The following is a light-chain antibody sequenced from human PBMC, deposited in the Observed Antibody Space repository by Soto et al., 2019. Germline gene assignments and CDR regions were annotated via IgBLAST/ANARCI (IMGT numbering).Light chain of an antibody. V-gene: IGKV3-11*01. Sequence: IVLTYSPATLSLSPWEIATLSCRASQSVSSYLAWYQQKPGQAPRLLMYEASNRATGIPARFSGGGSGTDFTLTISSLEPEDFAVYHCQQRSNWPPITFGQATRLEIK. CDR1: QSVSSY. J-gene: IGKJ5*01. CDR3: QQRSNWPPIT. CDR2: EAS.